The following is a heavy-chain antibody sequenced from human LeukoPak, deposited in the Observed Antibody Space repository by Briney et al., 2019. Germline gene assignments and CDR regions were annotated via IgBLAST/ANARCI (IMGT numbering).Heavy chain of an antibody. V-gene: IGHV3-23*01. D-gene: IGHD3-10*01. J-gene: IGHJ1*01. CDR3: ALWYYGSGGDAEYFQH. Sequence: GGSLRLSCAASGFTFSSYAMSWVRQAPGKGLEWVSAISGSGGSTYYADSVKGRFTISRDNSKNTLYLQMNSLRAEDTAVYYCALWYYGSGGDAEYFQHWGQGTLVTVSS. CDR1: GFTFSSYA. CDR2: ISGSGGST.